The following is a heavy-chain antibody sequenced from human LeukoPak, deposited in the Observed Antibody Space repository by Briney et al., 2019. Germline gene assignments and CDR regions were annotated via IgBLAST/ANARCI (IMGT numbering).Heavy chain of an antibody. CDR3: ALIAVAVGYYYYGMDV. CDR2: IIPIFGTA. D-gene: IGHD6-19*01. Sequence: SVKVSCKASGGTFSSYAISWVRQAPGQGLEWMGGIIPIFGTANYAQKFQGRVTITADKSTSTAYMELSSLRSEDTAVYYCALIAVAVGYYYYGMDVWGKGTTVTVSS. CDR1: GGTFSSYA. J-gene: IGHJ6*04. V-gene: IGHV1-69*06.